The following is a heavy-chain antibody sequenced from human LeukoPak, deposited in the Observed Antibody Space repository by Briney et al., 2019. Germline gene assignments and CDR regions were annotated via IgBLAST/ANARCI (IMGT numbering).Heavy chain of an antibody. CDR1: YISVSNNF. Sequence: GGSLRLSCGAPYISVSNNFMSWVRQAPGKGLEWVSVIYSGGSTYYADSVKGRFTISRDNSKNTLYLQMNSLRAEDTAVYYCARTPAGYGDYGIVYFDYWGQGTLVTVSS. CDR2: IYSGGST. CDR3: ARTPAGYGDYGIVYFDY. J-gene: IGHJ4*02. V-gene: IGHV3-53*01. D-gene: IGHD4-17*01.